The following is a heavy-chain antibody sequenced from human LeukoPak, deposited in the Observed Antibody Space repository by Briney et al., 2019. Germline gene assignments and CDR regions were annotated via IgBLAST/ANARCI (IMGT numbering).Heavy chain of an antibody. Sequence: GGSLRLSCAASGFTFSSYAMSWVRQAPGKGLEWVSGTSGSGDSTYYADSVKGRFTISRDNSKNTLYLQMNSLRGEDTAVYYCAKGRSGYYPDAFDIWGQGTMATVSS. J-gene: IGHJ3*02. D-gene: IGHD3-3*01. CDR1: GFTFSSYA. CDR2: TSGSGDST. V-gene: IGHV3-23*01. CDR3: AKGRSGYYPDAFDI.